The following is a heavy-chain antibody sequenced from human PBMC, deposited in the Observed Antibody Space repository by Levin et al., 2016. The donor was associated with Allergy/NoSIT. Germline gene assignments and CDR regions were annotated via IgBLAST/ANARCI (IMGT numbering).Heavy chain of an antibody. J-gene: IGHJ3*02. CDR3: ARISRRATVTRNAFDI. V-gene: IGHV2-70*01. D-gene: IGHD4-17*01. Sequence: WIRQPPGKALEWLALIDWDDDKYYSTSLKTRLTISKDTSKNQVVLTMTNMDPVDTATYYCARISRRATVTRNAFDIWGQGTMVTVSS. CDR2: IDWDDDK.